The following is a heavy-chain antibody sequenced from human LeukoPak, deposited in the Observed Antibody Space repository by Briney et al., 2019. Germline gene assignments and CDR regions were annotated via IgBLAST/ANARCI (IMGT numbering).Heavy chain of an antibody. CDR2: ISGSGGST. CDR1: GFTFSSYA. D-gene: IGHD4-23*01. J-gene: IGHJ4*02. V-gene: IGHV3-23*01. CDR3: ANLVRLYNYFDY. Sequence: PGGSLRLSCAASGFTFSSYAMSWVRQAPGKGLEWVLAISGSGGSTYYADSVKGRFTISRDNSKNTLYLQMNSLRAEDTAVYYCANLVRLYNYFDYWGQGTMVTVSS.